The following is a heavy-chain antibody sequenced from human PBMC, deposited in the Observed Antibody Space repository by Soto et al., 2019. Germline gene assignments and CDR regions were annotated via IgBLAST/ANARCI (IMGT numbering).Heavy chain of an antibody. J-gene: IGHJ4*02. V-gene: IGHV4-61*01. Sequence: QVQLQESGPGLVKPSETLSLTCTVSGGSVSSGSYYWSWIRQPPGKGLEWIGYIYYSGSTNYNPSLKSRVTISVDTSKNQFALKLSSVTAADTAVYYFAREVEAHTSFDYWGQGTLVTVSP. CDR1: GGSVSSGSYY. D-gene: IGHD2-15*01. CDR2: IYYSGST. CDR3: AREVEAHTSFDY.